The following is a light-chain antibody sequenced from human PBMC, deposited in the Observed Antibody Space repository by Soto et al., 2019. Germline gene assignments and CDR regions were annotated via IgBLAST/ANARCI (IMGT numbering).Light chain of an antibody. CDR2: DAS. CDR1: QIVSSY. J-gene: IGKJ4*01. V-gene: IGKV3-11*01. CDR3: QQRSNWLT. Sequence: EIVLKQSPATLSLSPGERATLSCSASQIVSSYLAWYQQKPGQAPRLLIYDASNRATGIPARFSGSGSGTDFTLTISSLEPEDFAVYYCQQRSNWLTFGGGTKVELK.